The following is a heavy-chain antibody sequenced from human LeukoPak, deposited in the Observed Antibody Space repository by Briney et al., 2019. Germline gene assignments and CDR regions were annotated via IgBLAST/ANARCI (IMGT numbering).Heavy chain of an antibody. CDR1: GFTFSSYS. J-gene: IGHJ3*02. D-gene: IGHD3-10*01. Sequence: AESLTLSCAASGFTFSSYSTNWVRQPPGKGMEWVSYISSSSSTIYYADSVKGRLTIIRDHAKNSLYLQMNSLRAGDRAVYYCARENGDVLLVVFVIWGHGTMVTVCS. CDR2: ISSSSSTI. CDR3: ARENGDVLLVVFVI. V-gene: IGHV3-48*01.